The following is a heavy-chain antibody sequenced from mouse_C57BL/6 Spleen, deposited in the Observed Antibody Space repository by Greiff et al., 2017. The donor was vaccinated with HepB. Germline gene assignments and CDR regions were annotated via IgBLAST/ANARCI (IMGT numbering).Heavy chain of an antibody. CDR3: TRYRYYAMDY. D-gene: IGHD2-12*01. Sequence: EVQLQQSGAELVRPGASVKLSCTASGFTITDYYMHWVKQRPEQGLEWIGRIDPEDGDTEYDPKFQGKATMTADTSSNTAYLQLSSLTSEDTAVYYCTRYRYYAMDYWGQGTSVTVSS. J-gene: IGHJ4*01. V-gene: IGHV14-1*01. CDR2: IDPEDGDT. CDR1: GFTITDYY.